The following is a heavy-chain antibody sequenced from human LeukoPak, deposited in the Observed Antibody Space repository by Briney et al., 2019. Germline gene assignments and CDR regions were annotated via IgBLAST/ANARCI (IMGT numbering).Heavy chain of an antibody. CDR2: FDPEDGET. V-gene: IGHV1-24*01. J-gene: IGHJ1*01. D-gene: IGHD1-1*01. CDR1: GYTLTELS. Sequence: ASVKVSCKVSGYTLTELSMHWVRQAPGKGLEWMGGFDPEDGETIYAQKFQGRVTMTEDTSTDTAYMELSSLKSEDTAVYYRATSLWSYFQHWGQGTLVTVSS. CDR3: ATSLWSYFQH.